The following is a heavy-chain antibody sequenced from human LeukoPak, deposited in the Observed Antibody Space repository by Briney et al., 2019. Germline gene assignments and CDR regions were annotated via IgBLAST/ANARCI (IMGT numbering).Heavy chain of an antibody. Sequence: GGSLRLSCAASGFTFRSHWMHWVRQAPGKGLVWVSRIKGDESYTNHADSVKGRFTISRDNSRDTLYLQINSLRPEDTALYYCARNKAITAFFGMDVWGQGTTIIVSS. J-gene: IGHJ6*02. CDR1: GFTFRSHW. D-gene: IGHD2/OR15-2a*01. CDR3: ARNKAITAFFGMDV. V-gene: IGHV3-74*01. CDR2: IKGDESYT.